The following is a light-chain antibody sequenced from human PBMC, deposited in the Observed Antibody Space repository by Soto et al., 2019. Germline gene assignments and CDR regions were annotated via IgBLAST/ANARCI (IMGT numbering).Light chain of an antibody. CDR1: QTIINW. CDR3: HQYSSFLYT. V-gene: IGKV1-5*01. J-gene: IGKJ2*01. CDR2: DAS. Sequence: DIQMTQSPSTLSASVGDRVTITCRASQTIINWLAWYQQKPGKAPKLLIFDASTLESGVPSRFSGSGSGTEFTLTISSLQPDDFATYYCHQYSSFLYTFGQGTKLEIK.